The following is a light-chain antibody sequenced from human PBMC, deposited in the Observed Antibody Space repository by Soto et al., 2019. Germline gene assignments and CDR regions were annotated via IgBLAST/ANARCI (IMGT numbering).Light chain of an antibody. CDR3: QQYNNWPYT. CDR2: GAS. V-gene: IGKV3-15*01. J-gene: IGKJ2*01. CDR1: QSVSSN. Sequence: TLSVSPGERATLSCRASQSVSSNLAWYQQKPGQAPRLLIYGASTRATGIPARFSGSGSETEFTLTISSLQSEDFAVYYCQQYNNWPYTFGQGTKVDIK.